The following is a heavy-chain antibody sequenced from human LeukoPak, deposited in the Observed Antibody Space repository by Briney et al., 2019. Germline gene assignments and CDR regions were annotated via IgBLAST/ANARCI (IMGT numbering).Heavy chain of an antibody. J-gene: IGHJ2*01. CDR1: GFTVSSNY. Sequence: HPGGSLRLSCAASGFTVSSNYMSWVRQAPGKGLEWVAVISYDGSNKYYADSVKGRFTISRDNSKNTLYLQMNSLRAEDTAVYYCAKGSRYCSGGSCPQSLDWYFDLWGRGTLVTVST. D-gene: IGHD2-15*01. CDR3: AKGSRYCSGGSCPQSLDWYFDL. V-gene: IGHV3-30*18. CDR2: ISYDGSNK.